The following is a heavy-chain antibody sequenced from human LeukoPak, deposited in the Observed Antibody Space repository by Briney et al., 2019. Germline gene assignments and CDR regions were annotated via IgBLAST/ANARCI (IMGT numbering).Heavy chain of an antibody. D-gene: IGHD3-10*01. V-gene: IGHV4-4*07. CDR1: GGSMNNYY. Sequence: LETLSLTCTVSGGSMNNYYWSWIRQPAGKGLEWIGRIYTSGSTNYNPSLKSRVTMSVDTSKNQFSLKLSSVTAADTAVYYCARVSLVRGAPDYYFDYWGQGTLVTVSS. CDR3: ARVSLVRGAPDYYFDY. J-gene: IGHJ4*02. CDR2: IYTSGST.